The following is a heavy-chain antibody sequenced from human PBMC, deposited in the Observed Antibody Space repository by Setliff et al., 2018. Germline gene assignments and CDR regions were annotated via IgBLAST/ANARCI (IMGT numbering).Heavy chain of an antibody. D-gene: IGHD3-22*01. CDR1: GDSISSYY. CDR2: IYTSGST. V-gene: IGHV4-4*07. CDR3: AKEGYYDHFGYYHYYSDF. Sequence: SETLSLTCTVSGDSISSYYWSWIRQPAGKGLEWIGRIYTSGSTNYNPSLKSRVAISVDTSKNQFSLRLSSVTAADTAVYYCAKEGYYDHFGYYHYYSDFWGQGTLVTVSS. J-gene: IGHJ4*02.